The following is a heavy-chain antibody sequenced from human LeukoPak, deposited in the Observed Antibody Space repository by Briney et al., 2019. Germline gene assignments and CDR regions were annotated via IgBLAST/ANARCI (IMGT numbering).Heavy chain of an antibody. CDR1: GFTFSDYY. CDR3: ARDRSRGRYDFWSGYYTGFDY. Sequence: PGGSLRLSCAASGFTFSDYYMSWIRQAPGKGLEWVSYISSSGSTIYYADSVKGRFTISRDNAKNSLYLQMNSLRAEDTAVYYCARDRSRGRYDFWSGYYTGFDYWGQGTLVTVSS. D-gene: IGHD3-3*01. J-gene: IGHJ4*02. CDR2: ISSSGSTI. V-gene: IGHV3-11*04.